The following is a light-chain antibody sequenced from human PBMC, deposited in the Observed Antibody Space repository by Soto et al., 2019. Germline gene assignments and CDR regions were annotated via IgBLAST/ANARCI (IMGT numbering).Light chain of an antibody. Sequence: IVLTQSPATLSLSPGSRATLYGGASQRVSGGFLAWYQQKPGLAPRLILYDTSFRATGIPDRFSGSGSGTDFTLTISRLDPEDFAVYYCQQYGSSPSFGQGTKVDIK. J-gene: IGKJ1*01. CDR1: QRVSGGF. V-gene: IGKV3D-20*01. CDR3: QQYGSSPS. CDR2: DTS.